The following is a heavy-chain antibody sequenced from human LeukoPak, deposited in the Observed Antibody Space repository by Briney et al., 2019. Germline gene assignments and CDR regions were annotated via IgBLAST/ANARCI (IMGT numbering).Heavy chain of an antibody. V-gene: IGHV1-8*01. Sequence: ASVKVSCKASGYTFTSYDINWVRQATGQGLEWMGWMNPNSGNTGYAQKFQGRVTITRDTSASTAYMELSSLRSEDTAVYYCARFGHDAFDIWGQGTMVTVSS. D-gene: IGHD3-16*01. J-gene: IGHJ3*02. CDR2: MNPNSGNT. CDR1: GYTFTSYD. CDR3: ARFGHDAFDI.